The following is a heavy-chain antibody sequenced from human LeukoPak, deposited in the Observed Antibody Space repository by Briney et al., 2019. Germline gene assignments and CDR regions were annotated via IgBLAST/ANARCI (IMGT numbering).Heavy chain of an antibody. CDR3: ARDCSSTSCYTGMYAFDI. J-gene: IGHJ3*02. CDR2: INHSGST. CDR1: GGSFSGYY. Sequence: PSETLSLTCAVYGGSFSGYYWSWIRQPPGKGLEWVGEINHSGSTNYNPSLKSRVTISVDTSKNQFSLKLNSVTAADTAVYYCARDCSSTSCYTGMYAFDIWGQGTMVTVSS. D-gene: IGHD2-2*02. V-gene: IGHV4-34*01.